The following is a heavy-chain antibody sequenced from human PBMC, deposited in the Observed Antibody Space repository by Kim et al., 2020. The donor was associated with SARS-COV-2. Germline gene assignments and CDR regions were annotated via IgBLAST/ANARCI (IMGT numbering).Heavy chain of an antibody. CDR1: GYTFTSYW. CDR3: GRRNYGSGSYSFDY. V-gene: IGHV5-51*01. CDR2: IFPGDSDT. D-gene: IGHD3-10*01. Sequence: GESLKISCKASGYTFTSYWIGWVRQMPRKRLESMGIIFPGDSDTRYSPSIQGQVTISVDKSINTAFLQWNSLEATDTAMYYCGRRNYGSGSYSFDYWGQG. J-gene: IGHJ4*02.